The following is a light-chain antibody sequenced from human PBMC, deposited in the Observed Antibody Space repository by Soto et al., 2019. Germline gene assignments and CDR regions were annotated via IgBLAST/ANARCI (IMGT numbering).Light chain of an antibody. CDR2: DAF. J-gene: IGKJ4*01. Sequence: DIQMTQSPSSLSASVGDRVTITCRASQSISSWLAWYQQKPGKAPKLLIFDAFSLESGVPSRFSGSRSGTEFTLTISSLQPDDYATYYCQQYNSYSPLTLGRGTKV. CDR1: QSISSW. V-gene: IGKV1-5*01. CDR3: QQYNSYSPLT.